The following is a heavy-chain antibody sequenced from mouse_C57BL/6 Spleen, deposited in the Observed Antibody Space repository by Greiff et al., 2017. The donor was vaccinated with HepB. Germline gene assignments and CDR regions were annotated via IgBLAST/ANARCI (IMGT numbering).Heavy chain of an antibody. V-gene: IGHV5-17*01. J-gene: IGHJ3*01. D-gene: IGHD2-3*01. Sequence: EVHLVESGGGLVKPGGSLKLSCAASGFTFSDYGMHWVRQAPEKGLGWVAYISSGSSTIYYADTVKGRFTISRDNAKNTLFLQMTSLRSEDTAMYYCARIYDGYHKGFAYWGQGTLVTVSA. CDR1: GFTFSDYG. CDR2: ISSGSSTI. CDR3: ARIYDGYHKGFAY.